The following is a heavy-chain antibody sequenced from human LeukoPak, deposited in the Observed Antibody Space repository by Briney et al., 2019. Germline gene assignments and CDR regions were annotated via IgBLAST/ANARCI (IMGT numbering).Heavy chain of an antibody. CDR1: GFTFSSYW. CDR3: AKDSSWYGPSYDAFDI. CDR2: INSDGSST. V-gene: IGHV3-74*01. Sequence: GGSLRLSCAASGFTFSSYWMHWVRQVPGKGLVWVSRINSDGSSTSYADSVKGRFTISRDNAKNTLYVQMNSLRAEDTAVYYCAKDSSWYGPSYDAFDIWGQGTMVTVSS. D-gene: IGHD6-13*01. J-gene: IGHJ3*02.